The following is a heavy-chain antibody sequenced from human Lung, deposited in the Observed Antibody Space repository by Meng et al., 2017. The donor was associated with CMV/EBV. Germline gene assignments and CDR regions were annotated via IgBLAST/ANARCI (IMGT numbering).Heavy chain of an antibody. CDR3: ARAGLGYCSVTSCYNDY. CDR1: GFTFSTSW. D-gene: IGHD2-2*02. V-gene: IGHV3-7*01. CDR2: IREDGSSK. Sequence: GEXXKISCAASGFTFSTSWMTWVRQAPGKGLEWVANIREDGSSKYYADPVKGRFTISRDNAKNSLFLQMSSLGAEDTAMYYCARAGLGYCSVTSCYNDYWGQGXLVTVSS. J-gene: IGHJ4*02.